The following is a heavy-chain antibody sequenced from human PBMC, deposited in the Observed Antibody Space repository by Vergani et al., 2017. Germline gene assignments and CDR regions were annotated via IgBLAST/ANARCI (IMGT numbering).Heavy chain of an antibody. J-gene: IGHJ4*02. D-gene: IGHD6-19*01. CDR2: IIPIIRLA. V-gene: IGHV1-69*02. CDR1: GDIFNNYT. Sequence: QVHLEQSGTEVKKPGSSVKVSCKVSGDIFNNYTVTWVRQAPGQGLEWMGRIIPIIRLATSAQKFQDRVKITGDTPTNTVYMEMNNLRSEDTAVYYCARVSTEDNSGWEPFDYWGEGTLVTVSS. CDR3: ARVSTEDNSGWEPFDY.